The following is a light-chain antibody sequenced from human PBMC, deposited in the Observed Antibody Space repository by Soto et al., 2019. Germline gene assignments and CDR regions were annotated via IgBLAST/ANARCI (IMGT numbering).Light chain of an antibody. CDR1: QSVSSSY. V-gene: IGKV3-20*01. J-gene: IGKJ1*01. CDR3: QQYGSSPT. Sequence: EIIVTQSQDTLSLSPGERATFSCRASQSVSSSYIAWYQQKRGQAPRRLIYGASSRATGIPDRCSGSGSGTDFTLTISRLEPEDFAVYYCQQYGSSPTFGQRTKVDI. CDR2: GAS.